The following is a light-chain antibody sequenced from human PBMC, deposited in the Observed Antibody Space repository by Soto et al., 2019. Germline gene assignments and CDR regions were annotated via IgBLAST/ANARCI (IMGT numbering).Light chain of an antibody. J-gene: IGKJ1*01. CDR1: QSISRY. CDR3: LQDINYPWT. V-gene: IGKV3-20*01. CDR2: GAS. Sequence: IVLTQSPGTLSLSPGERTTLSCRASQSISRYLAWYQQKPGQGPRLLIYGASSRATGTPDRFSGSGSGTDFTLAISSLQPEDSATYYCLQDINYPWTFGQGTKVDIK.